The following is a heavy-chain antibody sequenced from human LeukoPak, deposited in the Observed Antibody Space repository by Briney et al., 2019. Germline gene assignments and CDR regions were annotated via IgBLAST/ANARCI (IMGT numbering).Heavy chain of an antibody. D-gene: IGHD2-2*01. CDR1: GGSISSYY. CDR3: ARSRYFSTTTCYRDFDY. CDR2: IYYSGSP. Sequence: SETLSLTCTVSGGSISSYYWTWLRQPPGKGLELIGFIYYSGSPNYNPSLKSRVTISVDTSKNQFSLKLSSVTAADTAVYYCARSRYFSTTTCYRDFDYWGQGTLVTVSS. J-gene: IGHJ4*02. V-gene: IGHV4-59*08.